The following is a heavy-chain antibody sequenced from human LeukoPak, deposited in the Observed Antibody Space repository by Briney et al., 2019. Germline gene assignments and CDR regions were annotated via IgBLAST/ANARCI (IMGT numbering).Heavy chain of an antibody. V-gene: IGHV4-4*09. CDR2: IYTSGST. CDR3: ARDSSGSGWPFDP. Sequence: SETLSLTCTVSGGSIGSYYWSWIRQPPGKGLEWIGYIYTSGSTNYNPSLKSRVTISVDTSKNQFSLKLSSVTAADTAVYYCARDSSGSGWPFDPWGQGTLVTVSS. J-gene: IGHJ5*02. D-gene: IGHD6-19*01. CDR1: GGSIGSYY.